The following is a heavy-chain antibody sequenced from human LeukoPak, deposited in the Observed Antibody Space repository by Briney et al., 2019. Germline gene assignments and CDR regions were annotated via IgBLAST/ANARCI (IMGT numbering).Heavy chain of an antibody. CDR2: IIPILGTA. D-gene: IGHD5-24*01. CDR3: ARIRDGYNDAYDL. CDR1: GGTFNSYG. V-gene: IGHV1-69*10. J-gene: IGHJ3*01. Sequence: ASVKVSCKASGGTFNSYGIIWVRQAPGQGLEWMGGIIPILGTANYAQKFQGRVTITADKSTSTAYMELSSLRSEDTAIYYCARIRDGYNDAYDLWGQGTVVTVPS.